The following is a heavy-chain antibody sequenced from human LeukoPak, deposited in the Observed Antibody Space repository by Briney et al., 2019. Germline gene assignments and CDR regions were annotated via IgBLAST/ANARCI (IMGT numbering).Heavy chain of an antibody. CDR2: INPNGDRT. V-gene: IGHV1-46*01. J-gene: IGHJ3*01. D-gene: IGHD4-23*01. CDR3: ARDMSTRVTPISYAFDV. Sequence: GAPVKVSCKASENTFTNYYMHWVRQAPGQGLEWLGLINPNGDRTNYAQTFQGRVTMTRDTSTTTVYMELSSLRSEDTAVYYCARDMSTRVTPISYAFDVWGQGTMVTVSS. CDR1: ENTFTNYY.